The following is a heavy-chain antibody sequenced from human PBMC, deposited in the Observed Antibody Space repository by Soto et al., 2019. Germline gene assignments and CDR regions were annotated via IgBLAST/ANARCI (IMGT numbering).Heavy chain of an antibody. J-gene: IGHJ6*02. CDR1: GFTFPRFG. CDR3: AKGRGEMNWANYYGLDV. D-gene: IGHD7-27*01. Sequence: QVQLVESGGGVVQPGRSLRLSCAASGFTFPRFGMHWVRQAPGKGLEWVALITYEGSQIYYADAVKGRFTISRDNGDNTLSRQMDNRRTEDTARYFCAKGRGEMNWANYYGLDVWGQGTTVTVSS. CDR2: ITYEGSQI. V-gene: IGHV3-30*18.